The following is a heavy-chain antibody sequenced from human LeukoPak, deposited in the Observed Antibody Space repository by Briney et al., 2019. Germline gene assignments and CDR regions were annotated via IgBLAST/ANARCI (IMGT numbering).Heavy chain of an antibody. CDR3: AKRTSGSSWYPSDY. V-gene: IGHV3-23*01. D-gene: IGHD6-13*01. J-gene: IGHJ4*02. Sequence: GGSLRLSCAASGFTFSSFAMNWVRQAPGKGLEWVSTMSSNATSTYYSDSVKVPFTISRDKSKNTLYLQMNSLRAEDTAVYYCAKRTSGSSWYPSDYWGQGTLVTVSS. CDR2: MSSNATST. CDR1: GFTFSSFA.